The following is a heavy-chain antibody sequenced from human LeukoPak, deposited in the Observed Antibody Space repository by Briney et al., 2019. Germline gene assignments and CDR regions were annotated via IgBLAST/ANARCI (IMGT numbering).Heavy chain of an antibody. D-gene: IGHD2-2*01. CDR3: ARESIVVVPTTMDDASDI. J-gene: IGHJ3*02. CDR2: IKQDGSEQ. CDR1: GFTFSSYW. Sequence: PGGSLRLSCAASGFTFSSYWMSWVRQAPGKGLEWVANIKQDGSEQFYLDSVKGRFTISRDNAKNALYLQMYSLRVEDTAVYYCARESIVVVPTTMDDASDIWGQGTMVTVSS. V-gene: IGHV3-7*01.